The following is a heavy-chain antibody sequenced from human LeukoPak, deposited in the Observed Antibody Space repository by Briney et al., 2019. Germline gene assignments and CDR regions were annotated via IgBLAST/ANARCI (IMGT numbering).Heavy chain of an antibody. Sequence: SQTLSLTCAISGDSVSSNSAAWNWLRQSPSRGLEWLGRTYYRSKWYNDYAVSVKSRITINPDTSKNQFSLQLNSVTPEDTAVYYCAKEWGSGWYPYYYYYGMDVWGQGTTATVSS. CDR1: GDSVSSNSAA. V-gene: IGHV6-1*01. CDR3: AKEWGSGWYPYYYYYGMDV. CDR2: TYYRSKWYN. J-gene: IGHJ6*02. D-gene: IGHD6-19*01.